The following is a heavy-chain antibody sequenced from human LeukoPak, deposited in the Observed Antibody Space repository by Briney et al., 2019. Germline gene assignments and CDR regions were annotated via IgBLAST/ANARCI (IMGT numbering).Heavy chain of an antibody. Sequence: ASVKVSCKASGGTFSSYAISWVRQAPGQGLEWMGGIIPIFGTANYAQKFQGRVTITADESTSTAYMELSSLRSEDTAVYYCARGGLNSLAYCGGDCYGYFDYWGQGTLVTVSS. D-gene: IGHD2-21*02. CDR1: GGTFSSYA. J-gene: IGHJ4*02. CDR2: IIPIFGTA. V-gene: IGHV1-69*13. CDR3: ARGGLNSLAYCGGDCYGYFDY.